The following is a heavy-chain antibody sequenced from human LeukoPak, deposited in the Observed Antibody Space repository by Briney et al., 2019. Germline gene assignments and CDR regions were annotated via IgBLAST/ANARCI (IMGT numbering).Heavy chain of an antibody. CDR1: GFTVSNNY. D-gene: IGHD1-26*01. J-gene: IGHJ4*02. CDR2: IYSGGST. V-gene: IGHV3-53*01. Sequence: PGGSPRPSCAASGFTVSNNYMSWVRQAPGKGLEWVSIIYSGGSTYYADSAKGRFTISRDNSKNTLYLQMNSLRAEDTAVYFCARDGGKWELLFGYWGQGTLVTVSS. CDR3: ARDGGKWELLFGY.